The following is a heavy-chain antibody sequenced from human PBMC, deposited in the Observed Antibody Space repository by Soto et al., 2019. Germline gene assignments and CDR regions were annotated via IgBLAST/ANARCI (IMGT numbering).Heavy chain of an antibody. Sequence: SVKVSCKASGFTFTSSAVQWVRQARGQRLEWIGWIVVGSGNTNYAQKFQERVTITRDMSTSTAYMELSSLRSEDTAVYYFAAIQRYSSSRQGGGYWGQGTLVTVSS. CDR2: IVVGSGNT. CDR3: AAIQRYSSSRQGGGY. V-gene: IGHV1-58*01. D-gene: IGHD5-18*01. J-gene: IGHJ4*02. CDR1: GFTFTSSA.